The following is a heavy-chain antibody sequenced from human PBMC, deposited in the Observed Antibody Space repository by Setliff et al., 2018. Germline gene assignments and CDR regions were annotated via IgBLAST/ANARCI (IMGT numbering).Heavy chain of an antibody. CDR1: GYTFTNYG. J-gene: IGHJ4*02. Sequence: ASVKVSCKASGYTFTNYGINWVRQAPGQGLEWMGWISAYAQKFQGRVTMTADTPTSTAYMELRSLTSDDTAVYYCARGPLDFVVVPSAAKFDSWGQGTLVTVSS. D-gene: IGHD2-2*01. V-gene: IGHV1-18*01. CDR3: ARGPLDFVVVPSAAKFDS. CDR2: ISA.